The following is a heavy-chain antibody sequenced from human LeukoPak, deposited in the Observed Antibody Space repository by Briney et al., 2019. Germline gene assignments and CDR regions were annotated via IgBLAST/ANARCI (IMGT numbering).Heavy chain of an antibody. CDR1: GFTFSSYG. CDR2: ILNDGSQE. V-gene: IGHV3-33*01. Sequence: GGPLTLSCAASGFTFSSYGMHWVRQAPGKGLEGVAVILNDGSQEKYADSVKRRFTISRDNSKNTLFLQMNSLRAEDTAAYYCARDDALGDNALDIWGQGTMVTVSS. J-gene: IGHJ3*02. D-gene: IGHD3-16*01. CDR3: ARDDALGDNALDI.